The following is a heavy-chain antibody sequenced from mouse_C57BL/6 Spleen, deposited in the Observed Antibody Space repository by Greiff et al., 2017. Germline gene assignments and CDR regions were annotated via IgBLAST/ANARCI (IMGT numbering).Heavy chain of an antibody. D-gene: IGHD6-1*02. CDR3: EINSQPYYAMEY. CDR1: GYTFTSYG. J-gene: IGHJ4*01. CDR2: IYPRSGNT. V-gene: IGHV1-81*01. Sequence: QVQLKESGAELARPGASVKLSCKASGYTFTSYGISWVKQRTGQGLEWIGEIYPRSGNTYYNEKFKGKATLTADKSSSTAYMELRSLTSEDSAVYFWEINSQPYYAMEYWGQGTSVTVSS.